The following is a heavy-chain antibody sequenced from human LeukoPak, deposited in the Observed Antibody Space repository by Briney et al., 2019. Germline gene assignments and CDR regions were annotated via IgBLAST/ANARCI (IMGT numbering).Heavy chain of an antibody. CDR1: GGSINSYY. V-gene: IGHV4-4*07. Sequence: PETLSLTCTVSGGSINSYYWSWIRQPAGKGLEWIGRIYSGGSTNYNPSLKSRVTMSVDTSKNQSSLKLGSVTAADTAVYYCARDEQGYAYYDYWGQGTLVTVSS. CDR2: IYSGGST. CDR3: ARDEQGYAYYDY. D-gene: IGHD5-18*01. J-gene: IGHJ4*02.